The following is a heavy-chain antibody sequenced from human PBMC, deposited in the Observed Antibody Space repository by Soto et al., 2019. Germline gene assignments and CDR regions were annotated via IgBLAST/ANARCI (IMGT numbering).Heavy chain of an antibody. V-gene: IGHV1-3*01. D-gene: IGHD6-13*01. CDR2: INAGNGNT. J-gene: IGHJ1*01. Sequence: ASVKVSCKASGYTFTSYAMHWVRQAPGQRLEWMGWINAGNGNTKYSQKFQGRVTITRDTSASTAYMELSSLRSEDTAVYYCARDFSSSWYWYAEYFQHWGQGTLVTVSS. CDR3: ARDFSSSWYWYAEYFQH. CDR1: GYTFTSYA.